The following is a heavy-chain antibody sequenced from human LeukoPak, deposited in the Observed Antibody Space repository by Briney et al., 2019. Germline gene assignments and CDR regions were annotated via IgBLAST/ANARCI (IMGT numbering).Heavy chain of an antibody. CDR3: ARRPYCSTSCYEGYYYYYMDV. Sequence: PSETLSLTCAVYGGSFSGYYWSWIRQPPGKGLEWIGEINHSGSTNYNPSLKSRATISVDTSKNQFSLKLSSVTAADTAVYYCARRPYCSTSCYEGYYYYYMDVWGKGTTVTVSS. J-gene: IGHJ6*03. D-gene: IGHD2-2*01. V-gene: IGHV4-34*01. CDR1: GGSFSGYY. CDR2: INHSGST.